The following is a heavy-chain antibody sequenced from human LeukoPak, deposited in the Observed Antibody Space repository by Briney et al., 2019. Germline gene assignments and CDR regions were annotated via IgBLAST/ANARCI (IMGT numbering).Heavy chain of an antibody. CDR3: ARGTYWAFDY. J-gene: IGHJ4*02. CDR2: IYYSGST. D-gene: IGHD2-8*02. Sequence: SETLSLTCTVSGGSISSYYWSWIRQPPGKGLEWIGYIYYSGSTNYNPSLKSRVTISVDTSKNQFSLKLSSVTAADTAVYYCARGTYWAFDYWGQGTLVTVSS. V-gene: IGHV4-59*01. CDR1: GGSISSYY.